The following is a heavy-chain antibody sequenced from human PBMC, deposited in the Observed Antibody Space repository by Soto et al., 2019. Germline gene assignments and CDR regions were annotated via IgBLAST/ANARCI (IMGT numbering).Heavy chain of an antibody. D-gene: IGHD2-21*02. V-gene: IGHV1-3*05. J-gene: IGHJ4*02. CDR2: INAGNGNT. CDR1: GYTFTSYA. CDR3: ARSIVVVTALDY. Sequence: QVQLVQSGAEEKKPGASVKVSYKASGYTFTSYAMHSVRQAPGQRLEWMGWINAGNGNTKYSQKFQGRVTITRDTSASTAYMELSSLRSEDTAVYYCARSIVVVTALDYWGQGTLVTVSS.